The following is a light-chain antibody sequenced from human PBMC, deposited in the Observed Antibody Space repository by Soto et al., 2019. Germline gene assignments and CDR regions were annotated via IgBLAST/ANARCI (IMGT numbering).Light chain of an antibody. CDR1: QSISSY. CDR2: HAS. Sequence: DIQMTQSPSSLSASVGDGVTITCRASQSISSYLNWYQQKPGTAPKLLIYHASTLESGVPSRFSGSGSGTEFTLTISSLQPDDFATYYCQQYNSYSFGQGTKVDIK. CDR3: QQYNSYS. V-gene: IGKV1-5*01. J-gene: IGKJ1*01.